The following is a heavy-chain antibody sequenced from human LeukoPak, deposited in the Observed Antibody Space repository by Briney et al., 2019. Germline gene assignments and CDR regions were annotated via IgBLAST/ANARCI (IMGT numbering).Heavy chain of an antibody. CDR3: TSDKFRINWSVATNWFDP. D-gene: IGHD1-1*01. CDR2: IKSKTDGGTT. Sequence: KTGGSLRLSCAASGFTFSNAWMSWVRQAPGKGLEWVGRIKSKTDGGTTEYAAPVKRRFTISRDDSKNTLYLQMNSLKTEDTAVYYCTSDKFRINWSVATNWFDPWGQGTLVTVSS. V-gene: IGHV3-15*01. CDR1: GFTFSNAW. J-gene: IGHJ5*02.